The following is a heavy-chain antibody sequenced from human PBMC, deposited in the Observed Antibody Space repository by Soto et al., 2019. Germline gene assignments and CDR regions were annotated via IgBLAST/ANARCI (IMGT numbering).Heavy chain of an antibody. CDR1: GFTFSSYG. J-gene: IGHJ4*02. D-gene: IGHD3-22*01. V-gene: IGHV3-30*18. Sequence: GGSLRLSCAASGFTFSSYGMDWVRQAPGKGLEWVAVISYDGSNKYYADSVKGRFTISRDNSKNTLYLQMNSLRAEDTAVYYCAKDVPWYYDSSGYYEYWGQGTLVTVSS. CDR2: ISYDGSNK. CDR3: AKDVPWYYDSSGYYEY.